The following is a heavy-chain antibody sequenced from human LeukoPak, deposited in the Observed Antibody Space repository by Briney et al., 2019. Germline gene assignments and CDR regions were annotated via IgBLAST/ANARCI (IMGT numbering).Heavy chain of an antibody. V-gene: IGHV3-74*01. J-gene: IGHJ6*04. Sequence: GGSLRLSCAASGFTFSDNWMHWVRQALGKGLVWVSRIEGDGTGTVYADSVKGRFTISRDNAKNTLYLQMNSLRAEDTAVYYCTRDYYYRMDVWGKGTTVTVSS. CDR1: GFTFSDNW. CDR2: IEGDGTGT. CDR3: TRDYYYRMDV.